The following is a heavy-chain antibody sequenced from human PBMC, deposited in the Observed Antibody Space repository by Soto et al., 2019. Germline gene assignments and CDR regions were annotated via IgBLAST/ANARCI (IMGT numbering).Heavy chain of an antibody. D-gene: IGHD6-19*01. CDR1: GFTFSDYL. CDR2: IKQDGNEK. V-gene: IGHV3-7*01. Sequence: EVQLVDSGGALVQPGESLRLSCAASGFTFSDYLMTWVRQAPGKGLEWVATIKQDGNEKYYVDSVKGRFTISRDNAKNSLYLQLNALRAEYTALYYCAIGHWLGKWGQGTLVTVSS. J-gene: IGHJ4*02. CDR3: AIGHWLGK.